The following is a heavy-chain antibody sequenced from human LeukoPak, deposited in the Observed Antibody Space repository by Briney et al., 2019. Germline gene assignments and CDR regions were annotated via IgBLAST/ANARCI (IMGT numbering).Heavy chain of an antibody. CDR3: ARDDRVGATHFDY. J-gene: IGHJ4*02. CDR2: INPNSGGT. Sequence: ASVKVSCKASGYTFTGYYMHWVRQAPGQGLEWMGWINPNSGGTNYAQKFQGRVTMTRDTSISTAYMELGRLRSDDTAVYYCARDDRVGATHFDYWGQGTLVTVSS. CDR1: GYTFTGYY. D-gene: IGHD1-26*01. V-gene: IGHV1-2*02.